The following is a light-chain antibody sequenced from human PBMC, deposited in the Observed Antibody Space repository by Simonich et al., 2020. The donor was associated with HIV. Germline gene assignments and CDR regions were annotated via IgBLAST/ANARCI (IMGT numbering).Light chain of an antibody. CDR3: QQYNNWPRT. CDR1: QIVTTN. CDR2: GAS. J-gene: IGKJ1*01. Sequence: EIVMTQSPATLSVSPGERATLSCRASQIVTTNLACYQQKPGQVPGLRIYGASTRATGIQARFSGSGSGTEFTLTISSMQSEDFALYYCQQYNNWPRTFGQGTKVEIK. V-gene: IGKV3-15*01.